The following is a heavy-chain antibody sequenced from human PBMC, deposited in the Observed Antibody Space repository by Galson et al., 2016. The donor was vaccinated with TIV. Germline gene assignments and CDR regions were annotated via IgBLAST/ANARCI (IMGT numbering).Heavy chain of an antibody. CDR3: ARWADSGSYYQYFHH. CDR1: GGSISSGGFY. CDR2: IYNSGST. D-gene: IGHD1-26*01. Sequence: TLSLTCNVSGGSISSGGFYWSWIRQHPGKGLEWIGYIYNSGSTYYKPSLKSRVTISVDTSTNQFSLILSSVTAADTAVYYWARWADSGSYYQYFHHWGQGTLVTVSS. V-gene: IGHV4-31*03. J-gene: IGHJ1*01.